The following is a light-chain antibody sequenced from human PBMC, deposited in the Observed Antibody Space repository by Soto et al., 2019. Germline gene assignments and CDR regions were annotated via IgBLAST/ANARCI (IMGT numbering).Light chain of an antibody. CDR3: QQYGSPSGLT. V-gene: IGKV3-20*01. CDR2: GAS. CDR1: QSVSSSY. J-gene: IGKJ3*01. Sequence: EIVLTQSPGTLSLSPGERATLSCRASQSVSSSYLAWYQQKPGQAPRLLIYGASSRATGIPDRFSGSASGTDFTLTISRLEPEDFAVYYCQQYGSPSGLTFGPGTKVDIK.